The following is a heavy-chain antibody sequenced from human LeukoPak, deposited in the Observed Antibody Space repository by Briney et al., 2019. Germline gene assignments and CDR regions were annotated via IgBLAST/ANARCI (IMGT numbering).Heavy chain of an antibody. CDR1: GFTFSRYW. CDR3: ARDLTMIVPGAFDI. D-gene: IGHD3-22*01. V-gene: IGHV3-7*01. J-gene: IGHJ3*02. Sequence: GGSLRLSCAISGFTFSRYWMTWVRQAPGKGLECAAIIKPDGSESYYGDSVKGRFTISRDNAKDSLYLQMKSLRAEDTAVYYCARDLTMIVPGAFDIWGHGTTVIVSS. CDR2: IKPDGSES.